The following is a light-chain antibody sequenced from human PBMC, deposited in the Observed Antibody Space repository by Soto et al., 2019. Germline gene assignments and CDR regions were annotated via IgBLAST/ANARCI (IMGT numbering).Light chain of an antibody. CDR2: EVS. J-gene: IGLJ2*01. CDR1: SSDFDFYNY. Sequence: QSALTQPASVSGSPGQSITISCTGTSSDFDFYNYVSWYQHHPGKAPKLIIYEVSNRPSGVSYRFSGSKSGNTASLTISGLQAEDEADYYCSSYTTSSTPVLFGGGTKVTVL. CDR3: SSYTTSSTPVL. V-gene: IGLV2-14*01.